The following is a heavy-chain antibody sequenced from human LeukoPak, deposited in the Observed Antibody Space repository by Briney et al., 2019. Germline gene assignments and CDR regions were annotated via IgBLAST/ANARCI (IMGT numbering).Heavy chain of an antibody. Sequence: GGSLRLSCAASGFTFSSSAMNWVRQAPGKGLEWVSSISSSSSYIYYADSVKGRFTISRDNAKNSLYLQMNSLRAEDTAVYYCARDDNYYDSSGYYSTFDYWGQGTLVTVSS. CDR1: GFTFSSSA. J-gene: IGHJ4*02. V-gene: IGHV3-21*01. CDR2: ISSSSSYI. CDR3: ARDDNYYDSSGYYSTFDY. D-gene: IGHD3-22*01.